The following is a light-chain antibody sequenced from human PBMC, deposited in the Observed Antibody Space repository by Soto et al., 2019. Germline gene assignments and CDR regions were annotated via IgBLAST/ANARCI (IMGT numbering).Light chain of an antibody. J-gene: IGKJ1*01. CDR3: QQYNSYPWT. CDR1: QSFSGW. CDR2: GAS. V-gene: IGKV1-5*01. Sequence: DIQMTQSPSTLSASVGDRVTITCRASQSFSGWLAWYQQKPGKAPKLLIYGASNLESGVPSRFSGGGSGTEFTLTISSLQPDDFATYYCQQYNSYPWTFGQGTKVEMK.